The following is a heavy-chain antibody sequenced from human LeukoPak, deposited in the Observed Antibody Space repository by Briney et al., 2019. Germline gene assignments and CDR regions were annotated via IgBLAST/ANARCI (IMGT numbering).Heavy chain of an antibody. CDR3: ARGGGSGYSYG. CDR2: IYYSGST. V-gene: IGHV4-59*01. J-gene: IGHJ4*02. Sequence: PSETLSLTCTVSGGSISSYYWSWIRQPPGKGLEWIGYIYYSGSTNYNPPLKSRVTLSVDTSKNQFSLKLSSVTAADTAVYYCARGGGSGYSYGWGQGTLVTVSS. D-gene: IGHD5-18*01. CDR1: GGSISSYY.